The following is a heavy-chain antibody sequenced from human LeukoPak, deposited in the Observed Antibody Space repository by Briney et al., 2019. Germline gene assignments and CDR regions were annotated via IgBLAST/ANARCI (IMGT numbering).Heavy chain of an antibody. CDR2: ISSSSSYI. CDR1: GFTVSNNY. J-gene: IGHJ4*02. CDR3: ARRHDYSNYPDY. D-gene: IGHD4-11*01. Sequence: GGSLRLSCAASGFTVSNNYMSWVRQAPGKGLEWVSSISSSSSYIYYADSVKGRFTISRDNAKNSLYLQMNSLRAEDTAVYYCARRHDYSNYPDYWGQGTLVTVSS. V-gene: IGHV3-21*01.